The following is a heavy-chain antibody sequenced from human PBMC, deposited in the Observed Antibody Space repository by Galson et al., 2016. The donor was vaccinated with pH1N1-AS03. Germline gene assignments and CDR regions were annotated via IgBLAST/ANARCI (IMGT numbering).Heavy chain of an antibody. CDR3: AKFRGGHYPQYYFDY. V-gene: IGHV3-53*01. Sequence: SLRLSCAASGFTVSNTYLAWVRQAPGKGLEWVSVIFAGDTTYYADSVKGRFTISRDNSTNTLYLQLNSLRAEDTAVYSCAKFRGGHYPQYYFDYWGQGALVTVSS. CDR2: IFAGDTT. D-gene: IGHD2-15*01. CDR1: GFTVSNTY. J-gene: IGHJ4*02.